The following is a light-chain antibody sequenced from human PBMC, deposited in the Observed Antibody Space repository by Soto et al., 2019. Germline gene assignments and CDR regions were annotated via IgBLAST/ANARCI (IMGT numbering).Light chain of an antibody. CDR2: IAT. CDR1: SSNIGSYT. CDR3: AAWDDSLNGVV. Sequence: QSVLTQPPSASGTPGQRVTISCSGSSSNIGSYTVNWYQHLPGTAPKLLIYIATHRPSGVPDRFSGSKSGTSASLAISGLQSEDEADYYCAAWDDSLNGVVFGGGTKLTVL. V-gene: IGLV1-44*01. J-gene: IGLJ2*01.